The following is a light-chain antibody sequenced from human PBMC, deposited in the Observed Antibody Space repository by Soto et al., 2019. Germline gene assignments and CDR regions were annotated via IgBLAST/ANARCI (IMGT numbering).Light chain of an antibody. CDR2: EVI. CDR3: CSYAGSYTHV. J-gene: IGLJ1*01. CDR1: SSDVGGYDY. V-gene: IGLV2-11*01. Sequence: LTPPGSVYGSTGQWIPISCTGTSSDVGGYDYVSWYQRHPGKAPELMIYEVIKRPSGVPDRFSGSKSGNTASLTIYGLQAEDEADYHCCSYAGSYTHVFGTGTKV.